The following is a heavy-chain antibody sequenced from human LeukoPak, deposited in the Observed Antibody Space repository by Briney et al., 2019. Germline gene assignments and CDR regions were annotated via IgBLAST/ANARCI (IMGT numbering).Heavy chain of an antibody. CDR3: ARSSRYDIWTGYPY. Sequence: PLASVTVSCKASGYTFTGYYMHWVRQAPGQGLEWMGWINANSGGTNYAQKFQGRVTMTRDTSISTAYMELSRLRSDDTAVYYCARSSRYDIWTGYPYWGQGTLVTVSP. CDR1: GYTFTGYY. D-gene: IGHD3-9*01. CDR2: INANSGGT. V-gene: IGHV1-2*02. J-gene: IGHJ4*02.